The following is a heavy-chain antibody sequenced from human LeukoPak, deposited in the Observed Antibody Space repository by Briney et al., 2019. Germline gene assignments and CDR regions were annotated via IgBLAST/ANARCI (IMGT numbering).Heavy chain of an antibody. CDR3: ARDRWLDF. V-gene: IGHV4-59*01. D-gene: IGHD2-15*01. Sequence: SETLSLTCTVSVVSISSYYWIWIRQPPGRGLEWIGYVYYSGTTNYNPSLKGRVTISVDTSKNQFSLKLTSVTAADTAVYHCARDRWLDFWGQGTLVTVSS. CDR2: VYYSGTT. J-gene: IGHJ4*02. CDR1: VVSISSYY.